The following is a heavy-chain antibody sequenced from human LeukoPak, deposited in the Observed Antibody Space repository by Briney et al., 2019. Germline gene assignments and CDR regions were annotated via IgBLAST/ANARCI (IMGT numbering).Heavy chain of an antibody. Sequence: ASVKVSCKASGYTLTGFYIHWVRQVPGQGLEWMGWINPRSGATNYAQTFQDRVTMTRDTSISTAYMQLSRLGFDDTAIYYCATLGYSSSPIWGQGTMVTVSS. CDR1: GYTLTGFY. D-gene: IGHD6-6*01. J-gene: IGHJ3*02. CDR3: ATLGYSSSPI. V-gene: IGHV1-2*02. CDR2: INPRSGAT.